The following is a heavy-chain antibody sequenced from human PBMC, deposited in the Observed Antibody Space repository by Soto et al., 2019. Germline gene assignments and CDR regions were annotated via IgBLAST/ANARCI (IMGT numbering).Heavy chain of an antibody. CDR2: IIPIFGTA. V-gene: IGHV1-69*12. CDR3: ARDPNPEDEYGGYVFDY. D-gene: IGHD5-12*01. J-gene: IGHJ4*02. CDR1: GGTFSSYA. Sequence: QVQLVQSGAEVKKPGSSVKVSCKASGGTFSSYAISWVRQAPGQGLEWMGGIIPIFGTANYAQKFQGRVTITAXXSXSRXYMELSSLRSEDTAVYYCARDPNPEDEYGGYVFDYWGQGTLVTVSS.